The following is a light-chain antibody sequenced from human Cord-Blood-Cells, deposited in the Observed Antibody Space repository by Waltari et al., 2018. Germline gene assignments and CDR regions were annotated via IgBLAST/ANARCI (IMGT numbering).Light chain of an antibody. CDR2: AAS. Sequence: DIQMTQSPSSLSASVGSRVTITCRASQSISSYLNWYQQKPGKAPKLLIYAASSLQSGVPSRFSGSGSGTDFTLTISSLQPEDFATYDCQQSYSTPPLTFGGGTKVEIK. V-gene: IGKV1-39*01. CDR3: QQSYSTPPLT. CDR1: QSISSY. J-gene: IGKJ4*01.